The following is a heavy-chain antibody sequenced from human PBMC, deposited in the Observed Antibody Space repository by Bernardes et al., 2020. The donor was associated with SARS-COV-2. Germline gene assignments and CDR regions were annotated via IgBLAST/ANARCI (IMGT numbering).Heavy chain of an antibody. CDR3: ARDRINRGYVYYGMDV. V-gene: IGHV3-48*03. Sequence: GGSLRLSCTASGFIFKSYEMNWVRQAPGKGLEWVSKISSSGTIVEYADSLKGRFTISRDNAKNSLYLEINSLRAEDTAVYFCARDRINRGYVYYGMDVWGQGTTVTVSS. CDR1: GFIFKSYE. D-gene: IGHD7-27*01. J-gene: IGHJ6*02. CDR2: ISSSGTIV.